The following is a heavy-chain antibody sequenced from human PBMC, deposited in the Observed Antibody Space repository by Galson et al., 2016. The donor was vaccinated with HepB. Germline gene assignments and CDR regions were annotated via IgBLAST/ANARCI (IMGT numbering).Heavy chain of an antibody. CDR1: GFTFSSYG. J-gene: IGHJ4*02. V-gene: IGHV3-30*18. D-gene: IGHD2-21*01. Sequence: SLRLSCAASGFTFSSYGMHWVRQAPGKGLEWVANISYDGRNKHYADSVKGRFTISKDNSKNTLYLQMNGLRAEDTAVYYCTKDPGGGLYWPHWGGGCAADYWGQGTLATVSS. CDR2: ISYDGRNK. CDR3: TKDPGGGLYWPHWGGGCAADY.